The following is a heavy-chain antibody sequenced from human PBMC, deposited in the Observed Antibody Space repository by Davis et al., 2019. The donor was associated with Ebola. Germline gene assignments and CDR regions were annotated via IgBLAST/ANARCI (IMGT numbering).Heavy chain of an antibody. CDR2: IRYDGSNK. V-gene: IGHV3-30*02. J-gene: IGHJ6*03. D-gene: IGHD6-13*01. CDR3: ARASSWVYYFYYLDV. Sequence: PGGSLRLSCAASGFTFSSYGMHWVRQAPGKGLEWVAFIRYDGSNKYYADSVKGRFTISRDNSKNTLYLQMNSLRAEDTAVYYCARASSWVYYFYYLDVWGKGTTVTVSS. CDR1: GFTFSSYG.